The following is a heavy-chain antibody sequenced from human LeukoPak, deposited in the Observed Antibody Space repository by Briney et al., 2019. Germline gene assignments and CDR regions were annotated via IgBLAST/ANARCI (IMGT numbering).Heavy chain of an antibody. Sequence: GGSLRLSCAASGFTFSSYGMHWVRQAPGKGLEWVAVISYDGSNKYYADSVKGRFTISRDNSKNTPYLQMNSLRAEDTAVYYCATDRNEGKYYDYWGQGTLVTVSS. J-gene: IGHJ4*02. CDR1: GFTFSSYG. CDR2: ISYDGSNK. D-gene: IGHD2/OR15-2a*01. V-gene: IGHV3-30*03. CDR3: ATDRNEGKYYDY.